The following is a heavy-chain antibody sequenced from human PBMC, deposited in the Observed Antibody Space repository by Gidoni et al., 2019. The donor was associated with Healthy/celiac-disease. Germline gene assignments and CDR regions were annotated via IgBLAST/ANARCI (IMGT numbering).Heavy chain of an antibody. CDR3: ARSLKGYYYGSGSYYKDYYYYYGMDV. Sequence: EVQLVQSGAEVKKPGESLKISCKGSGYSFTSYWIGWVRQMPGKGLEWMGIIYPGDSDTRYSPSFQGQVTISADKSISTAYLQWSSLKASDTAMYYCARSLKGYYYGSGSYYKDYYYYYGMDVWGQGTTVTVSS. CDR2: IYPGDSDT. D-gene: IGHD3-10*01. V-gene: IGHV5-51*03. CDR1: GYSFTSYW. J-gene: IGHJ6*02.